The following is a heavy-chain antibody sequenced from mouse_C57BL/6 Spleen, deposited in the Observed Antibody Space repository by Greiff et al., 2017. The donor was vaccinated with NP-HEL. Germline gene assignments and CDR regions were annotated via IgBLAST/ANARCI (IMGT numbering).Heavy chain of an antibody. V-gene: IGHV3-6*01. CDR1: GYSITSGYY. D-gene: IGHD2-3*01. CDR3: ARRWYHAMDY. Sequence: EVKLQESGPGLVKPSQSLSLTCSVTGYSITSGYYWNWIRQFPGNKLEWMGYISYDGSNNYNPSLKNRISITRDTSKNQFFLKLNSVTTEDTATYYCARRWYHAMDYWGQGTSVTVSS. J-gene: IGHJ4*01. CDR2: ISYDGSN.